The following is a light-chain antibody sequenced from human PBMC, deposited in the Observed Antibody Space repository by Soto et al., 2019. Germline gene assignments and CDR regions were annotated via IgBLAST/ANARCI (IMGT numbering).Light chain of an antibody. J-gene: IGKJ1*01. Sequence: EMVMTLSTGTLSVSPWGRATLSCRASPSISDTLAWYQQKPGQAPRLLIYGASKRATGFPARFSGSGSGTDFTLTISSLQSEDFAVYYCQQYNNLPWTFGQGTKVDIK. CDR1: PSISDT. CDR3: QQYNNLPWT. V-gene: IGKV3-15*01. CDR2: GAS.